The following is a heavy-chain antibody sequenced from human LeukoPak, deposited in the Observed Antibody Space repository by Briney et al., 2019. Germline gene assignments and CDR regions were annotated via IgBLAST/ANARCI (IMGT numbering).Heavy chain of an antibody. CDR3: ARHRSGGSQDDAFDI. D-gene: IGHD2-15*01. J-gene: IGHJ3*02. V-gene: IGHV3-21*01. CDR2: ISSSSSYI. CDR1: GFTFSRCT. Sequence: GGSLRLSCAASGFTFSRCTMNWVRQALGKGLEWVSSISSSSSYIYYADSVKGRFTISRDNAKNSLFLQMNSLRAEDTAVYYCARHRSGGSQDDAFDIWGQGTMVTVSS.